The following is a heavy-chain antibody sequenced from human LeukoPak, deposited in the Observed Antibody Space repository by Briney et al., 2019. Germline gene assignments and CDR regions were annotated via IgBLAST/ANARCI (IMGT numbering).Heavy chain of an antibody. CDR1: GFTFKTYA. J-gene: IGHJ4*02. CDR2: MSGSGSST. V-gene: IGHV3-23*01. CDR3: ARDRGLRVLLWFGELWD. D-gene: IGHD3-10*01. Sequence: PGGSLRLSCAASGFTFKTYAMNWVRQVPGKGPEWVSSMSGSGSSTDYADSVKGRFTISRDNSKNTLYLQMNSLRAEDTAVYYCARDRGLRVLLWFGELWDWGQGTLVTVSS.